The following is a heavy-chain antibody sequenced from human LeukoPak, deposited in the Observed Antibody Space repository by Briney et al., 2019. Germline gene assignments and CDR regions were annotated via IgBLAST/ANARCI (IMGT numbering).Heavy chain of an antibody. J-gene: IGHJ5*02. CDR3: ASGGTDYYDSSAQGFDP. V-gene: IGHV1-69*05. CDR1: GGTFSSYA. Sequence: ASVKVSCKASGGTFSSYAISWVRQAPGQGLEWMGGIIPIFGTANYAQKLQGRVTMTTDTSTSTAYMELRSLRSDDTAVYYCASGGTDYYDSSAQGFDPWGQGTLVTVSS. D-gene: IGHD3-22*01. CDR2: IIPIFGTA.